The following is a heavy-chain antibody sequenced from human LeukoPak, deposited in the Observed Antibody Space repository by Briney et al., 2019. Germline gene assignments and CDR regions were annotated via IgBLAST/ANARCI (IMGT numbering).Heavy chain of an antibody. J-gene: IGHJ5*02. V-gene: IGHV3-23*01. Sequence: GGSLRLSCAASGFTFSSYAMSWVRQAPGKGLEWVSAISGSGIHTYFADSVKGRVTISRDNSKNTVYLQMNSLRVEDTAVYYCAKEGTTTENWFDPWGQGTLVTVSS. D-gene: IGHD4-17*01. CDR2: ISGSGIHT. CDR1: GFTFSSYA. CDR3: AKEGTTTENWFDP.